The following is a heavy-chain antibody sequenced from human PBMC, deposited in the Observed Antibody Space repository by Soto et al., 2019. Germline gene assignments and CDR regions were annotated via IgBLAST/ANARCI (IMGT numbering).Heavy chain of an antibody. J-gene: IGHJ6*02. CDR3: ARLGNVVVVAATPYYYYYGMDV. CDR1: GYTFTSYG. V-gene: IGHV1-18*04. D-gene: IGHD2-15*01. CDR2: ISAYNGNT. Sequence: ASVKVSCKASGYTFTSYGISWVRQAPGQGLEWMGWISAYNGNTNYAQKLQGRVTMTTDTSTSTACMELRSLRSDDTAVYYCARLGNVVVVAATPYYYYYGMDVWGQGTTVTVSS.